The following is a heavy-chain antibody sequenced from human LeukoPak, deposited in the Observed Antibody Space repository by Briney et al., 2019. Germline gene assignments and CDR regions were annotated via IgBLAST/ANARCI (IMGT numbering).Heavy chain of an antibody. V-gene: IGHV3-23*01. J-gene: IGHJ4*02. CDR3: AAYCSSTSCYPLDY. CDR1: GFTFSGYA. D-gene: IGHD2-2*01. CDR2: ISGSGGST. Sequence: GGSLRLSCAASGFTFSGYAMSWVRQAPGKGLEWVSAISGSGGSTYYADSVKGRFTISRDNAKNSLYLQMNSLRAEDTAVYYCAAYCSSTSCYPLDYWGQGTLVTVSS.